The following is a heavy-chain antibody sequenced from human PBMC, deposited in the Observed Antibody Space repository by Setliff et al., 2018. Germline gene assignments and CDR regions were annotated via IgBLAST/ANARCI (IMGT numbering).Heavy chain of an antibody. CDR1: GFTFSDEG. V-gene: IGHV3-30*02. J-gene: IGHJ6*02. D-gene: IGHD3-16*01. CDR3: AEDHASLYCYYYCMDV. Sequence: GGSLRLSCAASGFTFSDEGMHWVRQAPGKGLEWVAFIRYDGSNNYYAASVKGRFTITSGNSKTTLFLQKNSLRAEDTAVYYCAEDHASLYCYYYCMDVWGQGTTVTVSS. CDR2: IRYDGSNN.